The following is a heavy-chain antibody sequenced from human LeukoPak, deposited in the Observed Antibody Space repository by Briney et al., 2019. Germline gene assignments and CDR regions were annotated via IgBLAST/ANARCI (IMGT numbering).Heavy chain of an antibody. CDR2: IRKDGSYK. CDR3: SRDVRDYCIRRSGPPYYTDY. J-gene: IGHJ4*02. D-gene: IGHD2/OR15-2a*01. V-gene: IGHV3-7*01. Sequence: GGSLRLSCAASGFTFSNYYMSWVRQAPGKGLEWVSNIRKDGSYKYYADSVKGRFTISRDNARNSLYLQMNSLRVEDTAVYYFSRDVRDYCIRRSGPPYYTDYWGQGTLVTASS. CDR1: GFTFSNYY.